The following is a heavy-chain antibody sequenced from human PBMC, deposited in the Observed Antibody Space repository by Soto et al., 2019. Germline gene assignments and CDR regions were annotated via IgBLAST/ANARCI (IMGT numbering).Heavy chain of an antibody. CDR1: GDTFGSYS. CDR3: ARDASYGDYEYGMDV. V-gene: IGHV1-46*04. CDR2: GNPSGTNA. Sequence: QVHLVQSGAEVRKPGASVVVSCKSSGDTFGSYSIHWVRQAPGQGIEWMGTGNPSGTNANYAQKLRGRVKMTRDTSTSTGYMELSSLRSEDTAVYYCARDASYGDYEYGMDVWGQGTTVTVSS. D-gene: IGHD4-17*01. J-gene: IGHJ6*02.